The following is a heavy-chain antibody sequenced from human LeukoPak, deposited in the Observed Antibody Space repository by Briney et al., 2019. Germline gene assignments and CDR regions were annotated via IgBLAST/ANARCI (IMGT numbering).Heavy chain of an antibody. CDR3: AQDDFWSGYYTNY. CDR2: TIPILGIA. V-gene: IGHV1-69*04. Sequence: SVKVSRKASGGTFSSYAISWVRQAPGQGLEWMGRTIPILGIANYAQKFQGRVTITADKSTSTAYMELSSLRSEDTAVYYCAQDDFWSGYYTNYWGQGTLVTVSS. J-gene: IGHJ4*02. D-gene: IGHD3-3*01. CDR1: GGTFSSYA.